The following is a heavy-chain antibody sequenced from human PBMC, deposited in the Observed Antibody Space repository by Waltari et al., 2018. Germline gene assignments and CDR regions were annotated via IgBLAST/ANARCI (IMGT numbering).Heavy chain of an antibody. Sequence: QVQLQESGPGLVKPSETLSLTCAVPGGSISSPSWWSWIRQPPGKGLEWIGYISGSSGTTYYSPSLRSRVTISTDTSKNQFSLNLNSLTAADSAVYYCARRPHNYGYFEFWGQGALVTVSS. CDR2: ISGSSGTT. V-gene: IGHV4-4*02. J-gene: IGHJ2*01. CDR1: GGSISSPSW. CDR3: ARRPHNYGYFEF.